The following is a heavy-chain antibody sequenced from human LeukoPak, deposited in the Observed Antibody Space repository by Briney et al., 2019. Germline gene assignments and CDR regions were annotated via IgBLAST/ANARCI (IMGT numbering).Heavy chain of an antibody. V-gene: IGHV1-46*01. CDR3: ARARGSGSYYGHDYYYYHYMDV. CDR1: GGTSSSYA. Sequence: ASVKVSCKASGGTSSSYAISWVRQAPGQGPEWMGVSNPSGGSTTNAQKFQGRVTMTRDTSTSTVYMELSSLRSEDTAIYYCARARGSGSYYGHDYYYYHYMDVWGKGTTVTVSS. CDR2: SNPSGGST. D-gene: IGHD3-10*01. J-gene: IGHJ6*03.